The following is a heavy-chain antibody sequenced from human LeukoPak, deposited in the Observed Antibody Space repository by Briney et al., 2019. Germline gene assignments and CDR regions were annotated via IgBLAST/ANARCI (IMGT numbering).Heavy chain of an antibody. V-gene: IGHV3-53*01. Sequence: GGSLRLSCAASGFTVSSNYMTWVRQAPGKGLEWVSVIYGGGSTYYADSVKGRFTISRDNSKNTLYLQMNSLRAEDTAVYYCARDQVGATPPYYYYFGIDVWGRGTTVTVSS. D-gene: IGHD1-26*01. CDR1: GFTVSSNY. J-gene: IGHJ6*02. CDR2: IYGGGST. CDR3: ARDQVGATPPYYYYFGIDV.